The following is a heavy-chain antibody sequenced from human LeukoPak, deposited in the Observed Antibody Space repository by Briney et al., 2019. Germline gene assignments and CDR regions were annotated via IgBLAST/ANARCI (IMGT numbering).Heavy chain of an antibody. Sequence: GASVKLSCKASGYTFTGYYMHWVRQAPGQGLEWMGWINPNSGGTNYAQKFQGRVTMTRDTSISTAYMELSRLRSDDTAVYYCARDVRVRGVTYYYYMDVWGKGTTVTVSS. D-gene: IGHD3-10*01. V-gene: IGHV1-2*02. CDR2: INPNSGGT. CDR1: GYTFTGYY. J-gene: IGHJ6*03. CDR3: ARDVRVRGVTYYYYMDV.